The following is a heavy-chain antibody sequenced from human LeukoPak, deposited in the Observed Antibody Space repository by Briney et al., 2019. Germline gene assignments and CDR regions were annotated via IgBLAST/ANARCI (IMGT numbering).Heavy chain of an antibody. D-gene: IGHD1/OR15-1a*01. J-gene: IGHJ5*02. CDR1: GGSISSGHYY. V-gene: IGHV4-61*01. Sequence: PSETLSLTCSVSGGSISSGHYYWSWIRQPPGKGLEWIGYIYYSGSTNYNPSLKSRVTISVDTSKNQFSLKLSSVTAADTAVYYCARHNGYTDRTWLSGWFDPWGQGTLVTVSS. CDR2: IYYSGST. CDR3: ARHNGYTDRTWLSGWFDP.